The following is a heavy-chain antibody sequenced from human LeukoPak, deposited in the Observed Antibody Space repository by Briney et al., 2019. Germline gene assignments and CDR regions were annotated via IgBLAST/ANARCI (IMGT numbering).Heavy chain of an antibody. Sequence: GGSLRLSCAASGFSFRDYWMNWVRQAPGKGLEWVASINKDESARYYVDSVKGRFTISRDNAKNSLYLQINSLRVEDTAVYFCARGGYYTFDSWGQGTLVTVSS. CDR3: ARGGYYTFDS. CDR1: GFSFRDYW. CDR2: INKDESAR. D-gene: IGHD3-3*01. V-gene: IGHV3-7*01. J-gene: IGHJ4*02.